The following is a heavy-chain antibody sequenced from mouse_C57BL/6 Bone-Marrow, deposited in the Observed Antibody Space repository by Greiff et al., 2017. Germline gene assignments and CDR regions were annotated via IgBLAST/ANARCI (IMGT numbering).Heavy chain of an antibody. V-gene: IGHV3-8*01. J-gene: IGHJ4*01. CDR3: ARCKTTVVALYAMDY. Sequence: VQLKESGPGLAKPSQTLSLTCSVTGYSITSDYWNWIRKFPGNKLEYMGYISYSGSTYYNPSLKSRISITRDTSKNQYYLQFNSVTTEDTATYYCARCKTTVVALYAMDYWGQGTSVTVSS. CDR1: GYSITSDY. D-gene: IGHD1-1*01. CDR2: ISYSGST.